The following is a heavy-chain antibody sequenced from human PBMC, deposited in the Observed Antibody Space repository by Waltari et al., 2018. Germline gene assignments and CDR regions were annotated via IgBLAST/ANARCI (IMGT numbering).Heavy chain of an antibody. CDR3: ALGRGVWGLT. CDR2: INHSGST. V-gene: IGHV4-34*01. J-gene: IGHJ5*02. CDR1: GGSFSGYY. Sequence: QVQLQQWGAGLLKPSETLSLTCAVYGGSFSGYYWSWIRQPPGKGLEWIGEINHSGSTNYNPSLKSRVTISVDTSKNQFSLKLSSVTAADTAVYYCALGRGVWGLTWGQGTLVTVSS. D-gene: IGHD3-16*01.